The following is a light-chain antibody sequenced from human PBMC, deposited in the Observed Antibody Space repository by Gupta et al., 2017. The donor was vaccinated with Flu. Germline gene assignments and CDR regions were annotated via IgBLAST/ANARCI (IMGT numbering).Light chain of an antibody. V-gene: IGLV3-25*02. CDR2: KDN. CDR1: ALPNQY. J-gene: IGLJ1*01. CDR3: QSADSTGSSYV. Sequence: SYELTQPHSGSVSPGPTARIACSGDALPNQYAYWYQQRPGQAPVLVMSKDNERPSGIPERFSGSSSGTTVTLTSSGVQAEDEADYYCQSADSTGSSYVFGPGTRVTVL.